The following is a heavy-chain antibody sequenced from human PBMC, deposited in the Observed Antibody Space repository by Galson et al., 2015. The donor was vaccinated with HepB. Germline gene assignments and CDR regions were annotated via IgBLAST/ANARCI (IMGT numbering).Heavy chain of an antibody. CDR3: ARGLGYCSGGSCYALYYYYALDV. CDR1: GYTFSGYP. J-gene: IGHJ6*02. V-gene: IGHV1-3*01. D-gene: IGHD2-15*01. CDR2: INVGNGNT. Sequence: SVKVSCKASGYTFSGYPMHWVRQAPGQRLEWMGWINVGNGNTKYSQKFQGRVTITRDTSASTAYMELSSLKSEDTAVYYCARGLGYCSGGSCYALYYYYALDVWGQGTTVTVSS.